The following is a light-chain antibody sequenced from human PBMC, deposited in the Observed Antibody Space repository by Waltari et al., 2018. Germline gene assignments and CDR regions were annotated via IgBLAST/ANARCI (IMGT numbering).Light chain of an antibody. Sequence: QSALTQPASVSGSPGQSITISCTGTSSDVGGYNYVSWYQQHPGKAPKLMIYDVSYRPSGVSKRFSGSKSGNTASLPISGLQAEDEADYYFSSYNHRHSRVVFGGGTKLTVL. J-gene: IGLJ2*01. V-gene: IGLV2-14*03. CDR3: SSYNHRHSRVV. CDR1: SSDVGGYNY. CDR2: DVS.